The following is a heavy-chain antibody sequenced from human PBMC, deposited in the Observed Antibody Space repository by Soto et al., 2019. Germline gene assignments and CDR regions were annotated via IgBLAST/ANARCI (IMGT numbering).Heavy chain of an antibody. CDR2: INPNSGGT. CDR1: GYTFTGYY. D-gene: IGHD3-9*01. J-gene: IGHJ6*02. CDR3: AREDFDWLYMDV. Sequence: ASVKVSCKASGYTFTGYYMHWVRQAPGQGLEWMGWINPNSGGTNYAQKFQGRVTMTRDTSISTAYMELSRLRSDDTAVYYCAREDFDWLYMDVWGQRTTVTVSS. V-gene: IGHV1-2*02.